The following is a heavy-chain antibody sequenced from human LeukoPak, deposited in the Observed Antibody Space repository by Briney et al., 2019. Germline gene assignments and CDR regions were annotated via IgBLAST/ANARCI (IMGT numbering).Heavy chain of an antibody. CDR3: ARDQSPVSYPAKLNFDY. CDR2: INPNSGGT. CDR1: GYTFTGYY. V-gene: IGHV1-2*02. J-gene: IGHJ4*02. D-gene: IGHD1-1*01. Sequence: ASVKVSCKASGYTFTGYYMHWVRQAPGQGLEWMGWINPNSGGTNYAQKFQGRVTMTRDTSISTAYMEPSRLRSDDTAVYYCARDQSPVSYPAKLNFDYWGQGTLVTVSS.